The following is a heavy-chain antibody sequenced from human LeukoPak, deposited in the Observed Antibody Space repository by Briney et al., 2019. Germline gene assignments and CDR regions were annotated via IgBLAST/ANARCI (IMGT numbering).Heavy chain of an antibody. V-gene: IGHV3-23*01. CDR1: GFTFSTYN. D-gene: IGHD4-17*01. J-gene: IGHJ4*02. CDR2: ISGSGGST. CDR3: AKDKGDYVGHYFDY. Sequence: GGSLGLSCAASGFTFSTYNMNWVRQAPGKGLEWVSAISGSGGSTYYADSVKGRFTISRDNSKNTLYLQMNSLRAEDTAVYYCAKDKGDYVGHYFDYWGQGTLVTVSS.